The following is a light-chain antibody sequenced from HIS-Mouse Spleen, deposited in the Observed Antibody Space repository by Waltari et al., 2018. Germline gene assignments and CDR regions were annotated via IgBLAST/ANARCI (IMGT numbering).Light chain of an antibody. J-gene: IGLJ3*02. CDR3: SSYTSSSTLV. Sequence: QSALTQPAPVSGSPGQSVTISCPGPSSDVGGYTYVPWYQQHPGKAPNLMIYEVSNRPSGVSNRFSGSKSGNTASLTISGLQAEDEADYYCSSYTSSSTLVFGGGTKLTVL. CDR1: SSDVGGYTY. CDR2: EVS. V-gene: IGLV2-14*01.